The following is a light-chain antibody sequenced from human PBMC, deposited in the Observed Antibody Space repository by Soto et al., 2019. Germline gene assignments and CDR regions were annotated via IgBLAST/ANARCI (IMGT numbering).Light chain of an antibody. J-gene: IGLJ1*01. CDR3: AAWDDSLNGYV. V-gene: IGLV1-44*01. CDR2: SFD. Sequence: QSVLTQPPSASGTPGQRVTISCPGSSSNIGSNSVNWYQQVPGTAPELLIYSFDRRPSGVPERFSGSKSGTSASLAISGLQSEDEADYYCAAWDDSLNGYVFGPGTKLTVL. CDR1: SSNIGSNS.